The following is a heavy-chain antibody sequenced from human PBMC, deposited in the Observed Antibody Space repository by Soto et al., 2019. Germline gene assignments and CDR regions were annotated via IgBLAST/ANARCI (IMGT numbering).Heavy chain of an antibody. V-gene: IGHV3-49*04. Sequence: GGSLRLSCAASGFTFGDYPMSWVRQAPGKGLEWLGFIRSKAYGGTTEYAASVEGRFTISRDDSKSIAYLQMNSLKTEDTAVYYCTRLRGYSYGYSDYWGQGTLVTVSS. CDR1: GFTFGDYP. J-gene: IGHJ4*02. CDR2: IRSKAYGGTT. D-gene: IGHD5-18*01. CDR3: TRLRGYSYGYSDY.